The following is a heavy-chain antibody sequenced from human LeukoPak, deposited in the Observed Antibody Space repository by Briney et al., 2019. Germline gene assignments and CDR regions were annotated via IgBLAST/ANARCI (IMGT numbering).Heavy chain of an antibody. V-gene: IGHV3-7*01. J-gene: IGHJ3*02. Sequence: GGSLRLSCAASGFTFSSYWMSWVRQAPGKGLEWVANIKQDGSEKYYVDSVKGRFTISRDNAKNSLYLQMNSLRAEDTAVYYCAREGLLLSDAFDIWGQGTMVTVSS. D-gene: IGHD2/OR15-2a*01. CDR1: GFTFSSYW. CDR3: AREGLLLSDAFDI. CDR2: IKQDGSEK.